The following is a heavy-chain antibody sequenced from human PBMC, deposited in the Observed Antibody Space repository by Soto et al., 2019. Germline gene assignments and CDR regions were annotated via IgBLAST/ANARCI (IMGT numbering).Heavy chain of an antibody. J-gene: IGHJ6*02. CDR1: GFTFSSYV. D-gene: IGHD3-3*01. V-gene: IGHV3-33*01. Sequence: QVQLVESGGGVVQPGTSLRLSCAPSGFTFSSYVMHWVRQAPGKGLEWVAVVHYDGTKKYYADSVRGRFTISRDNSENIRDLQMNSLRPDDTAVYFCARETSYDFWSGPQTMDVWGQGTTVTVSS. CDR3: ARETSYDFWSGPQTMDV. CDR2: VHYDGTKK.